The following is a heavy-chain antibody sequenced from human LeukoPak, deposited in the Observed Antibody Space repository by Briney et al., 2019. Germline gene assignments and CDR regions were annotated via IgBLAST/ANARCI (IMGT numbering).Heavy chain of an antibody. V-gene: IGHV6-1*01. CDR3: ASQVRWVQSPFDY. D-gene: IGHD5-24*01. Sequence: SQTLSLTCAISGDSVSSNSAAWNWIRQSPSRGLEWQGRTYYRSKWYNHYAVSVKSRITINPDTYKNQFSLQLNSVTPEDTAVYYCASQVRWVQSPFDYWGRGTLVTVSS. CDR2: TYYRSKWYN. CDR1: GDSVSSNSAA. J-gene: IGHJ4*02.